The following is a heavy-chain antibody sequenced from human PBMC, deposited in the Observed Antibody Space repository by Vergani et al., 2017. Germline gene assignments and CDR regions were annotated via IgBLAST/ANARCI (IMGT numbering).Heavy chain of an antibody. CDR3: GRHSSIFYSSSLPNWFDP. CDR1: GYSFTSYW. V-gene: IGHV5-51*01. J-gene: IGHJ5*02. Sequence: EVQLVQSGAEVKKPGESLKISCKGSGYSFTSYWIGWVRQMPGKGLEWMGIIYPGDADTRYSPSFQGQVTISADKSISTAYLQWSSLKASDTAMYYCGRHSSIFYSSSLPNWFDPWGQGTRVTVSS. CDR2: IYPGDADT. D-gene: IGHD6-6*01.